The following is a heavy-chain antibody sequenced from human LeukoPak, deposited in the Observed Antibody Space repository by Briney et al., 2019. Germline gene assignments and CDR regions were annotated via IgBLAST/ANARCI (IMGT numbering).Heavy chain of an antibody. D-gene: IGHD3-22*01. CDR3: AKGYYDSSGYID. CDR2: ISSNGGST. CDR1: GFTFSNYA. Sequence: GGSLRLSCAASGFTFSNYAMHWVRQAPGKGLEYVSGISSNGGSTFYASSVKGRFTISRDNSKNTLYLQMGSLRAEDTAVYYCAKGYYDSSGYIDWGQRTLVTVSS. V-gene: IGHV3-64*01. J-gene: IGHJ4*02.